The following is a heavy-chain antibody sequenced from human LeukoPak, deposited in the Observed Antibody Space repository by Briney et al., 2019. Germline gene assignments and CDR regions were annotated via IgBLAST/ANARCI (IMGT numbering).Heavy chain of an antibody. Sequence: ASVKVSCKASGYTFTGYYMHCVRQAPGQGLEWMGRINPNSGGTNYAQKFQGRVTMTRDTSISTAYMELSRLRSDDTAVYYCARSLYIVVVPAAPTDYWGQGTLVTVSS. CDR2: INPNSGGT. D-gene: IGHD2-2*01. CDR1: GYTFTGYY. J-gene: IGHJ4*02. CDR3: ARSLYIVVVPAAPTDY. V-gene: IGHV1-2*06.